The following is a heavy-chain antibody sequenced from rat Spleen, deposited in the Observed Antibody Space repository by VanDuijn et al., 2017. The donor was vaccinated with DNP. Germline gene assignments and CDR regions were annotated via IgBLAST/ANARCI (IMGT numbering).Heavy chain of an antibody. V-gene: IGHV5-7*01. CDR1: GFTFRDHN. CDR3: AGRPPPTRGPFDY. Sequence: EVQQVESGGGLVQPGRSLKLSCAASGFTFRDHNMTWVRQVPQKGLEWVATIIHDGSSPHYRESVKGRFFISRDNAKSTLYLQMDSLRSEDTATYYCAGRPPPTRGPFDYWGQGVMVTVSS. J-gene: IGHJ2*01. D-gene: IGHD1-4*01. CDR2: IIHDGSSP.